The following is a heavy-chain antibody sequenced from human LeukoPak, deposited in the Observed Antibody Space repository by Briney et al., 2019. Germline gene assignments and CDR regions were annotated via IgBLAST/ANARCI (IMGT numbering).Heavy chain of an antibody. J-gene: IGHJ4*02. Sequence: QAGGSLRLSCAASGFTFSSYAMSWVRQAPGKGLEWVSAISGSGGSTYYADSMKGRFTISRDNSKNTLYLQMNSLRAEDTAVYYCAKDQLLWFGEFDYWGQGTLVTVSS. D-gene: IGHD3-10*01. CDR1: GFTFSSYA. CDR2: ISGSGGST. CDR3: AKDQLLWFGEFDY. V-gene: IGHV3-23*01.